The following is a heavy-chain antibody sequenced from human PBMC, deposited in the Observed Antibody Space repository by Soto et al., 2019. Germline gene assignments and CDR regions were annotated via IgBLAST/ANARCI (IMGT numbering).Heavy chain of an antibody. D-gene: IGHD3-3*01. CDR3: AKADDFWSGLDYYYYGMDV. J-gene: IGHJ6*02. CDR2: ISYDGSNK. V-gene: IGHV3-30*18. CDR1: GFTFSSYG. Sequence: QVQLVESGGGVVQPGRSLRLSCGASGFTFSSYGMHWVRQAPGKGLEWVAVISYDGSNKYYADSVKGRFTISRDNSKNTLYLKMNSLRAEDTAVYYCAKADDFWSGLDYYYYGMDVWGQGTTVTVSS.